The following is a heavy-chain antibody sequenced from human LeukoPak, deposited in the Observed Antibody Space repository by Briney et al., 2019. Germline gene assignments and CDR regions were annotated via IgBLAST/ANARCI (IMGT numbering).Heavy chain of an antibody. V-gene: IGHV3-48*03. CDR3: ARGRKSGFDY. CDR2: IRNSGSTT. J-gene: IGHJ4*02. Sequence: PGGSLRLSCVASGFTFSDYEMNWVRQAPGKGLEWISYIRNSGSTTYYADSVKGRFTISRDNAKNSLYLQMNSLRAEDTAVYYCARGRKSGFDYWGQGTLVTVSS. D-gene: IGHD6-25*01. CDR1: GFTFSDYE.